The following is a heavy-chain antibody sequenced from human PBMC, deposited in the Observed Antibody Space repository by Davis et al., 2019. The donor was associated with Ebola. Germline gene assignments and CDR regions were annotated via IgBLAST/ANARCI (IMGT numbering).Heavy chain of an antibody. D-gene: IGHD3-9*01. CDR1: GFTFKNYK. CDR3: ARGLYFDWLVDY. V-gene: IGHV3-21*01. CDR2: ISSSGSSI. J-gene: IGHJ4*02. Sequence: PGGSLRLSCAASGFTFKNYKMNWVRQAPGKALEWVSSISSSGSSISYADSVRGRFTISRDNAKYSVYLQMNSLRAEETAKYYCARGLYFDWLVDYWGQGTLVTVSS.